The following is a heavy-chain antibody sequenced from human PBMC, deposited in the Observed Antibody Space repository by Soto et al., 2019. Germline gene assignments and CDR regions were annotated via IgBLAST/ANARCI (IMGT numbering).Heavy chain of an antibody. CDR2: ISWNSGSI. J-gene: IGHJ4*02. D-gene: IGHD2-15*01. Sequence: EVQLVESGGGLVQPGRSLRLSCAASGFTFDDYAMHWVRQAPGKGLEWVSGISWNSGSIGYADSVKGRFTISRDNAKNSLYLQMNSLRAEDTALYYCAKGAILGYCSGGSGPLDYWGQGTLVTVSS. CDR1: GFTFDDYA. CDR3: AKGAILGYCSGGSGPLDY. V-gene: IGHV3-9*01.